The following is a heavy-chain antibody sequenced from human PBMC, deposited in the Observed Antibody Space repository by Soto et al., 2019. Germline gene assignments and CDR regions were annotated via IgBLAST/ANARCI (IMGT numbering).Heavy chain of an antibody. V-gene: IGHV3-30-3*01. CDR1: GFTFTDYS. J-gene: IGHJ4*02. CDR2: ISYDGSNK. CDR3: ARDQRAVAVGLFDY. Sequence: GGSLRLSCAASGFTFTDYSMHWVRQPPGKGLEWVAVISYDGSNKYYGASVKGRFTISRDNSKNTLYLQMNNLRADDTAMYYCARDQRAVAVGLFDYWGQGTLVPVSS. D-gene: IGHD6-19*01.